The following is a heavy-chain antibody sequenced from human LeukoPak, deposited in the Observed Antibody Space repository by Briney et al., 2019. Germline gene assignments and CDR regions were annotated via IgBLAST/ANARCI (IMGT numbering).Heavy chain of an antibody. CDR1: GGTFSSYG. Sequence: ASVKVSCKASGGTFSSYGISWVRQAPGQGLEWMGWISAYNGNTNYAQKLQGRVTMTTDTSTSTAYMELRSLRSDDTAVYYCARDPWATGPSDYWGQGTLVTVSS. J-gene: IGHJ4*02. D-gene: IGHD5-12*01. CDR2: ISAYNGNT. CDR3: ARDPWATGPSDY. V-gene: IGHV1-18*01.